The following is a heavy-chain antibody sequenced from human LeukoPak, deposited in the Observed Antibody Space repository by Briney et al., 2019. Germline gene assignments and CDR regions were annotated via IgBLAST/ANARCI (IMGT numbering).Heavy chain of an antibody. CDR1: GFTFSSYA. V-gene: IGHV3-23*01. CDR2: ISGSGGST. CDR3: AKWGYGDYGGYFDY. Sequence: GGSLRLSCAASGFTFSSYAMSWVRQAPGEGLEWVSAISGSGGSTYYADSVKGRFTISRDNSKNTLYLQMNSLRAEDTAVYYCAKWGYGDYGGYFDYWGQGTLVTVSS. D-gene: IGHD4-17*01. J-gene: IGHJ4*02.